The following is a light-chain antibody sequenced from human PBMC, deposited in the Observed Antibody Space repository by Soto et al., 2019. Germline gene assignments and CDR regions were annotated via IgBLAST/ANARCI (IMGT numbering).Light chain of an antibody. V-gene: IGKV1-27*01. CDR3: QNYNSAPLT. J-gene: IGKJ3*01. Sequence: DIQMTHSPSSLSASVGDTVTITCRASQGISNSLAWFQQKPGRVPQFLIYAASTLQPGVPPRFSGSGSGTDFTLTISSLQPEDVATYYCQNYNSAPLTFGPGTRVEIK. CDR2: AAS. CDR1: QGISNS.